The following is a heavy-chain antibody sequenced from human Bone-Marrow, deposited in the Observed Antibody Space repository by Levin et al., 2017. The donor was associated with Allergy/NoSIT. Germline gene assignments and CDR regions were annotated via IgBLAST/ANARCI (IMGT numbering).Heavy chain of an antibody. CDR1: GFTFRTYA. CDR3: AKHIVAAGSRWFDS. D-gene: IGHD6-19*01. J-gene: IGHJ5*01. V-gene: IGHV3-23*01. Sequence: GESLKISCAASGFTFRTYAMTWVRQAPGKGLEWVSTLSAIGEATHYADSVKGRFSISRDNSKNMLYLQMNSLRAEDTAIYYCAKHIVAAGSRWFDSWGQGTLVTVSS. CDR2: LSAIGEAT.